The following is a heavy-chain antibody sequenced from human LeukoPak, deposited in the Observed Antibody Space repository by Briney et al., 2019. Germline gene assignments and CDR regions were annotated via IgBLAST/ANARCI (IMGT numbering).Heavy chain of an antibody. D-gene: IGHD3-10*01. Sequence: PSETLSLTCAVSGGSLSSDDYYWTWVRQPPGKGLEWIGYTFYSGNTDYNPSLKSRVTISVDTSKNQFFLRLTSVTTADTAVYYCARALNVLLWFGELDYWGRGAPVTVSS. CDR3: ARALNVLLWFGELDY. CDR2: TFYSGNT. J-gene: IGHJ4*02. CDR1: GGSLSSDDYY. V-gene: IGHV4-30-4*01.